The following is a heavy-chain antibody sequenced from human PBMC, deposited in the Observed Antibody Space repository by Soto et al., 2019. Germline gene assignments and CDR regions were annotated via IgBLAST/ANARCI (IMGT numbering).Heavy chain of an antibody. CDR2: ISGSGGST. CDR3: AKVGRDYYYYGMDV. Sequence: VGSLRLSCAASGFTFSSYAMSWVRQAPGKGLEWVSAISGSGGSTYYADSVKGRFTISRDNSKNTLYLQMNSLRAEDTAVYYCAKVGRDYYYYGMDVWGQGTTVTVSS. V-gene: IGHV3-23*01. CDR1: GFTFSSYA. J-gene: IGHJ6*02.